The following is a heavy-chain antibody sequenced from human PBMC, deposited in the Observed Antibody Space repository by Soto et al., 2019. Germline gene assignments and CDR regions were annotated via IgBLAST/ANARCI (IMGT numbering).Heavy chain of an antibody. Sequence: SETLSLTCTVSSTSVSSYYWNWIRQSPGKGLEWIGHINYSGYTNYNPSLKSRITISVDTSKNQFTRKLSAVTPADSAGEYGARGGMTTVHYWGQGTLVTVSS. D-gene: IGHD4-17*01. CDR3: ARGGMTTVHY. CDR1: STSVSSYY. V-gene: IGHV4-59*02. J-gene: IGHJ4*02. CDR2: INYSGYT.